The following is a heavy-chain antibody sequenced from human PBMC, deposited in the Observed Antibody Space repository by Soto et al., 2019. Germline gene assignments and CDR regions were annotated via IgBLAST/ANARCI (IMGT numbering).Heavy chain of an antibody. CDR2: IIPIFGTA. Sequence: ASVKVSCKASGGTFSSYAISWVRQAPGQGLEWMGGIIPIFGTANYAQKFQGRVTITADESTSTAYMELSSLRSEGTAVYYCARDPYCSGGSCYEYYGMDVWGQGTTVTVSS. D-gene: IGHD2-15*01. CDR1: GGTFSSYA. J-gene: IGHJ6*02. CDR3: ARDPYCSGGSCYEYYGMDV. V-gene: IGHV1-69*13.